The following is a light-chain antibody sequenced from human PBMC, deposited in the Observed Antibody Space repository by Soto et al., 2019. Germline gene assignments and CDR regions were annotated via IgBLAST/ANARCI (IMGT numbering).Light chain of an antibody. CDR1: QSVSSSY. CDR2: GAS. Sequence: EIVLTQSPGTLSLSPGERATLSCTASQSVSSSYLAWYQQKPGQAPRLIIYGASSRATGIPDRFSGSGSGTELTLTISSLQSDDFAVYHCQQYNNWPPTFGHGTRLEIK. V-gene: IGKV3-20*01. J-gene: IGKJ5*01. CDR3: QQYNNWPPT.